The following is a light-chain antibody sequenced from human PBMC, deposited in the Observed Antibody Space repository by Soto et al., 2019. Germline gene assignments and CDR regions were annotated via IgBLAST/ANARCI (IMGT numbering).Light chain of an antibody. CDR1: QSVSSTY. CDR2: DAS. V-gene: IGKV3-20*01. Sequence: EIVLTQSPGTLSLSPGERATLSCRASQSVSSTYLAWYQQKPGQAPRLLIYDASSRATGIPDRFSGSGSGTDFTLTISRLEPEDFEVYYCQQYGISPPWTFGQGTKVEIK. J-gene: IGKJ1*01. CDR3: QQYGISPPWT.